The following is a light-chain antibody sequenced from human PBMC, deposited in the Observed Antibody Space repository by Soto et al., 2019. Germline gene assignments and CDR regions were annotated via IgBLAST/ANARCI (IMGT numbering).Light chain of an antibody. J-gene: IGKJ5*01. CDR2: GGS. V-gene: IGKV3-20*01. Sequence: EIVLTQSPGTLSLSPGERATLSCRASQTMSSNYLAWYQQRPGQPPRLLIYGGSSRATGIPDRFSGSGSGTDFTLTISRLEPEDFAVYYCQQYSNWPPITFGQGTRLEIK. CDR1: QTMSSNY. CDR3: QQYSNWPPIT.